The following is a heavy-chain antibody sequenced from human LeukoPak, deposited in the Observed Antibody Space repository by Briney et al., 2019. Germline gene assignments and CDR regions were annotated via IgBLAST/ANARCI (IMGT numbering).Heavy chain of an antibody. CDR1: GYTFTSYG. J-gene: IGHJ6*02. CDR3: ARDRIVVVPAATYYYYYGMDV. D-gene: IGHD2-2*01. CDR2: IIPIFGTA. V-gene: IGHV1-69*13. Sequence: GASVKVSCKASGYTFTSYGISWVRQAPGQGLEWMGGIIPIFGTANYAQKFQGRVTITADESTSTAYMELSSLRSEDTAVYYCARDRIVVVPAATYYYYYGMDVWGQGTTVTVSS.